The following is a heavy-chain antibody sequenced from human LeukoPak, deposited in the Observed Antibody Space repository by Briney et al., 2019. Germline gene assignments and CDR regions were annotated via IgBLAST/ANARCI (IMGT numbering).Heavy chain of an antibody. D-gene: IGHD5-12*01. CDR3: ARGYSGYDWGYYFDY. V-gene: IGHV4-31*03. Sequence: SGTLSLTCTVSGVSISSGGYSWVWLGQHPGKGLEGIVYIYYSGTTYYNPSLKSRVTISVDTSKNQFSLKLSSVTAADTAVYYCARGYSGYDWGYYFDYWGQGTLVTVSS. CDR1: GVSISSGGYS. J-gene: IGHJ4*02. CDR2: IYYSGTT.